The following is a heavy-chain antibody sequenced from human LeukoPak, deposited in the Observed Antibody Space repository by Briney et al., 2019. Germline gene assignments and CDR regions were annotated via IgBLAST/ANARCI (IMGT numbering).Heavy chain of an antibody. J-gene: IGHJ4*02. CDR1: GGTFSSYA. D-gene: IGHD5-12*01. CDR2: ISAYNGNT. CDR3: ARVASGYDLDY. V-gene: IGHV1-18*01. Sequence: GASVKVSCTASGGTFSSYAISWVRQAPGQGLEWMGWISAYNGNTNYAQKLQGRVTMTTDTSTSTAYMELRSLRSDDTAVYYCARVASGYDLDYWGQGTLVTVSS.